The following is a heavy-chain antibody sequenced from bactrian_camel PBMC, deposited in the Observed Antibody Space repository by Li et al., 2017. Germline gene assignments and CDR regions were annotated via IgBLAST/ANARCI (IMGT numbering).Heavy chain of an antibody. CDR1: VDTIGRYC. Sequence: QLVESGGGSVQVGGSLTLSCVASVDTIGRYCMGWFRQAPGKEREGVAFIDAGGSTTYADSVKGRFTISRPYAKNALYLQMDSLKPEDTAMYYCAADLGWSFSRGYCDNAWLPRRDNFRGQGTQVTVS. J-gene: IGHJ4*01. D-gene: IGHD2*01. CDR3: AADLGWSFSRGYCDNAWLPRRDNF. CDR2: IDAGGST. V-gene: IGHV3S55*01.